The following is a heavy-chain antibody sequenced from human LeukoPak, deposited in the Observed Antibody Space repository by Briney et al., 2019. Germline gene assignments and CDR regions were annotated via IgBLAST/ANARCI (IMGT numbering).Heavy chain of an antibody. J-gene: IGHJ6*03. Sequence: ASVKVSCKASGYTFTGHYMHWVRQAPGQGLEWMGWMNPNSGNTGYAQKFQGRVTMTRNTSISTAYMELSSLRSEDTAVYYCARRVGNIAYYYYYMDVWGKGTTVTVSS. CDR3: ARRVGNIAYYYYYMDV. V-gene: IGHV1-8*02. CDR2: MNPNSGNT. CDR1: GYTFTGHY.